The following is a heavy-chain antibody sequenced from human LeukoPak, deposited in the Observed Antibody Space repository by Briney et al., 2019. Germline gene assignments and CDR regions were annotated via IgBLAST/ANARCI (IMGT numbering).Heavy chain of an antibody. J-gene: IGHJ4*02. V-gene: IGHV3-48*03. Sequence: GGSLRLSCVASGFTFSTYEMIWVRQAPGKGLEWVACIIVSGSTMYYADSVKGRFTISRDNAKNSLYLQMNSLRAEDTAIYCCARVGYTSGWYYFDYWGQGTLVTVSS. CDR1: GFTFSTYE. CDR2: IIVSGSTM. CDR3: ARVGYTSGWYYFDY. D-gene: IGHD6-19*01.